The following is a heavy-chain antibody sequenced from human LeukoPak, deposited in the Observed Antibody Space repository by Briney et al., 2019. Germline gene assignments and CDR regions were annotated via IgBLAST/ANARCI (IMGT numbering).Heavy chain of an antibody. CDR2: ISSNGGST. D-gene: IGHD6-13*01. Sequence: GGSLRLSCSASGFTFSSYAMHWVRQAPGKGLEYVSAISSNGGSTYYADSVKGRFTISRDNAKNTLYLQMNSLRAEDTAVYYCARRIAAAAAPYYFDYWGQGTLVTVSS. CDR1: GFTFSSYA. J-gene: IGHJ4*02. CDR3: ARRIAAAAAPYYFDY. V-gene: IGHV3-64*04.